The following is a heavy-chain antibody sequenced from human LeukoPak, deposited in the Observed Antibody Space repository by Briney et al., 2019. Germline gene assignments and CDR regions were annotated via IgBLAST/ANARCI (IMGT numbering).Heavy chain of an antibody. J-gene: IGHJ4*02. V-gene: IGHV3-30*04. CDR2: ISYDGSNK. Sequence: PGGSLRLSCAASGLTFSSYAMHWVRQAPGKGLEWVAVISYDGSNKYYADSVKGRFTISRDNSKNTLYLQMNSLRAEDTAVYYCAREMVRGVIQFWGQGTLVTVSS. D-gene: IGHD3-10*01. CDR1: GLTFSSYA. CDR3: AREMVRGVIQF.